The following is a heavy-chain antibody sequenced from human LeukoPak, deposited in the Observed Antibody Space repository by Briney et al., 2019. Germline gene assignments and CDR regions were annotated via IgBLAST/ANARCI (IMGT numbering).Heavy chain of an antibody. CDR3: ARGYGYYFDY. CDR1: GDSVSSNSAS. D-gene: IGHD5-18*01. V-gene: IGHV6-1*01. J-gene: IGHJ4*02. CDR2: TYYRSKWYN. Sequence: SQTLSLTCAISGDSVSSNSASWNWIRQSPSRGLEWLGRTYYRSKWYNDYAVSVKSRITIDPDTSEHHFSLQLNSVTPDDTGVYYCARGYGYYFDYWGQGTLVTVSS.